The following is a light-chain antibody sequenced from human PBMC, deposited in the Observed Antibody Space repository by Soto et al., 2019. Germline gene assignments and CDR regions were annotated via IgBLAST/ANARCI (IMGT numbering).Light chain of an antibody. CDR3: QQYNSWPPWT. CDR2: DAS. CDR1: QSVGST. V-gene: IGKV3-15*01. J-gene: IGKJ1*01. Sequence: EIVMTQSPVTLSVSPGERATLSCRASQSVGSTLAWYQQKPGQAPRLLIFDASSRASGIPARFRGSGSGTDFTLTISSLQSEDFAVYYCQQYNSWPPWTFGPGTRVEIK.